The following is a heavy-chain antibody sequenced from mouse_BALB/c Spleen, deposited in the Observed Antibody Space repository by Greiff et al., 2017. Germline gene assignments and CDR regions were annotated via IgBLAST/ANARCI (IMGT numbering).Heavy chain of an antibody. D-gene: IGHD1-1*01. V-gene: IGHV1-5*01. CDR3: TYYYDGSSYELDFFDY. Sequence: EVQLQQSGTVLARPGASVKMSCKASGYTFTSYWMHWVKQRPGQGLEWIGAIYPGNSDTSYNQKFKGKAKLTAVTSTSTAYMELSSLTNEDSAVYYCTYYYDGSSYELDFFDYWGQGTTLTVSS. CDR1: GYTFTSYW. CDR2: IYPGNSDT. J-gene: IGHJ2*01.